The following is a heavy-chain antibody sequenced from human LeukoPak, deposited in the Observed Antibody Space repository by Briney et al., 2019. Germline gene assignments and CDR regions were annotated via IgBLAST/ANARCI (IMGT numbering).Heavy chain of an antibody. V-gene: IGHV4-34*01. J-gene: IGHJ5*02. CDR1: GGSFSGYY. D-gene: IGHD4-17*01. CDR3: ARDQDYAWFDP. Sequence: PSETLSLTCAVYGGSFSGYYWSWIRQPPGKGLEWIGEINHSGSTNYNPSLKSRVTISVDTSKNQFSLKLSSVTAADTAVYYCARDQDYAWFDPWGQGTLVTVSS. CDR2: INHSGST.